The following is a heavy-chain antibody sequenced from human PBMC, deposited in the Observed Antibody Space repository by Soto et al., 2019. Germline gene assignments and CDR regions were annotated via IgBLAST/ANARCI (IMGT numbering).Heavy chain of an antibody. V-gene: IGHV4-38-2*02. CDR2: IYHSGST. D-gene: IGHD6-19*01. CDR3: ARDLVGSGWFAY. Sequence: SETLSLTCAVSGYSISSGYYWGWIRQPPGKGLEWIGSIYHSGSTYYNPSLKSRVTISVDTSKNQFSLKLSSVTAEDTAVYYCARDLVGSGWFAYWGQGTLVTVSS. J-gene: IGHJ4*02. CDR1: GYSISSGYY.